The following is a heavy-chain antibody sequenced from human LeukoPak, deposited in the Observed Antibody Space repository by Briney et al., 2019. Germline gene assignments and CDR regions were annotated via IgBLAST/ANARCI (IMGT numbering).Heavy chain of an antibody. CDR1: GFTFSDYY. Sequence: GGSLRLSCAASGFTFSDYYMSWLRQAPGKGLEWVSYISSSGSTIYYADSVKGRFTISRDNAKNSLYLQMNSLRAEDTAVYYCARGGLVAATRNAFDIWGQGTMVTVSS. CDR3: ARGGLVAATRNAFDI. V-gene: IGHV3-11*04. J-gene: IGHJ3*02. D-gene: IGHD2-15*01. CDR2: ISSSGSTI.